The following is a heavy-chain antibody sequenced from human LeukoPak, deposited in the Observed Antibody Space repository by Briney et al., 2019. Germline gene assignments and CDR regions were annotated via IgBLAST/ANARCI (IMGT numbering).Heavy chain of an antibody. J-gene: IGHJ4*02. D-gene: IGHD3-9*01. CDR3: ARCDDILTGYSFDY. V-gene: IGHV4-39*07. CDR1: GGSISSSSYY. Sequence: PSETLSLTCTVSGGSISSSSYYWGWIRQPPGKGLEWIGSIYYSGSTYYNPSLKSRVTISVDTSKNQFSLKLSSVTAADTAVYYCARCDDILTGYSFDYWGQGTLVTVSS. CDR2: IYYSGST.